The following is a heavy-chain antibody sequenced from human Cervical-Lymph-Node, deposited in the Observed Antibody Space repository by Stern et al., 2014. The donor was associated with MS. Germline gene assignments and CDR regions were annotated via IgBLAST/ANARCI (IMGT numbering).Heavy chain of an antibody. V-gene: IGHV3-15*04. CDR3: STSILDY. CDR1: GFTFIDTW. D-gene: IGHD2/OR15-2a*01. CDR2: RGTKTDGGTV. J-gene: IGHJ4*02. Sequence: VQLEESGGGLVKPGESITLSCAASGFTFIDTWMTWVRQAPGKGLQLLWRRGTKTDGGTVDYAAAVKGRLLISRDDYQKTLYMHINALKTEDTGLSYCSTSILDYWGQGTLVTVSS.